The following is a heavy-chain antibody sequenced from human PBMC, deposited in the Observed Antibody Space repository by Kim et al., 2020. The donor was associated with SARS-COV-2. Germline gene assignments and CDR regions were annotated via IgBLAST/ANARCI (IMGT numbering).Heavy chain of an antibody. Sequence: GGSLRLSCAASGFTFNTYAMGWVRQAPGKGLERVSIIFSGGTGTYYADSVKGRFTISRDNSKNMLYLQMNSLRAEDTAVYYCAKAGGSGSYSFDYWGQGTLVTVSS. CDR2: IFSGGTGT. CDR1: GFTFNTYA. J-gene: IGHJ4*02. D-gene: IGHD3-10*01. CDR3: AKAGGSGSYSFDY. V-gene: IGHV3-23*03.